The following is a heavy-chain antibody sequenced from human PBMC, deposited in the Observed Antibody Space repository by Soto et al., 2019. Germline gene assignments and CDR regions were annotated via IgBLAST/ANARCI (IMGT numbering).Heavy chain of an antibody. Sequence: AVKPCSKACGYSFTRYTMNWVRQAPGQRLEWMGWINPDNGNTKSSQKFQDRVIITRDTSASTAYMDLSSLRSEDTAVYYCARGIATRQIDPFRQGTLVTGS. CDR1: GYSFTRYT. J-gene: IGHJ5*02. D-gene: IGHD2-15*01. CDR2: INPDNGNT. V-gene: IGHV1-3*01. CDR3: ARGIATRQIDP.